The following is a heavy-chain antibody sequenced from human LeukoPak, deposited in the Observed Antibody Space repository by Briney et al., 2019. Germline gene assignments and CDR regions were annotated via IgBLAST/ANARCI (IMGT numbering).Heavy chain of an antibody. Sequence: SVKVSCKASGYDFTSVGITWVRQAPGQGLEWMGWISPCNGNTRYVQKLQGRVTMTTDTSTSTAYMELRSLRFDDTAVYYCARAGSGSGWYFDYWGQGTLVTVSS. J-gene: IGHJ4*02. CDR1: GYDFTSVG. D-gene: IGHD6-19*01. CDR3: ARAGSGSGWYFDY. CDR2: ISPCNGNT. V-gene: IGHV1-18*01.